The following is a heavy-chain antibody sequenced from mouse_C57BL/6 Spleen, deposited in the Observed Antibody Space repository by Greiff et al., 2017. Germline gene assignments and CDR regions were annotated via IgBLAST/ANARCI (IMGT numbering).Heavy chain of an antibody. J-gene: IGHJ2*01. CDR2: ISDNGSN. Sequence: EVKLLESGPGLVKPSQSLSLTCSVTGYSITSGYYWNWIRQFPGNKLEWMGYISDNGSNNYNPSLKNRIAITRYTSKNHFYLKLNSVTTEDTATYYCAREGVRIDYWGQGTTLTVSS. CDR1: GYSITSGYY. CDR3: AREGVRIDY. V-gene: IGHV3-6*01. D-gene: IGHD2-1*01.